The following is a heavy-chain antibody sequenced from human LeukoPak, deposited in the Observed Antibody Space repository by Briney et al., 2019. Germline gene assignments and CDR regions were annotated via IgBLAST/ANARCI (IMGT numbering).Heavy chain of an antibody. D-gene: IGHD6-13*01. J-gene: IGHJ4*02. CDR2: MSNSGSTI. V-gene: IGHV3-11*01. Sequence: PGGSLRLSCAVSGFTFSDYYMNWIRQAPGEGLEWVSYMSNSGSTIYYADFAECRFTISRDNAKTSLYLQMNSLRGEDTAVYYCASGKRATGTGSAYWGQGTLVTVSS. CDR3: ASGKRATGTGSAY. CDR1: GFTFSDYY.